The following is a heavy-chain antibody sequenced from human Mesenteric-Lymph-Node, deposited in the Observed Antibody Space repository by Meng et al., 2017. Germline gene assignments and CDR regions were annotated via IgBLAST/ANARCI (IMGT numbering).Heavy chain of an antibody. V-gene: IGHV1-69*05. D-gene: IGHD3-10*01. Sequence: QGHVLQSGAEVKKPGSSVRVSCKASGGTFSSYAINWVRQAPGQGLEWMGGIIPIFGKTNYAQKLQGRVTITTDESTSTTYMELSSLRSEDTAVYYCAYGSGSYLNNCFDPWGQGTLVTVSS. CDR2: IIPIFGKT. J-gene: IGHJ5*02. CDR3: AYGSGSYLNNCFDP. CDR1: GGTFSSYA.